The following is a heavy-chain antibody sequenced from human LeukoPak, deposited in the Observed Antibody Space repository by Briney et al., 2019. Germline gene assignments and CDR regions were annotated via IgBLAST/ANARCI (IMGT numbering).Heavy chain of an antibody. CDR1: GFTFSSYS. J-gene: IGHJ4*02. CDR2: ISSSSSTI. CDR3: ARDGSRGNLVTAPDY. Sequence: GGSLRLSCAASGFTFSSYSMNWVRQAPGKGLEWVSYISSSSSTIYYADSVKGRFTISRDNAKNSLYLQMNSLRAEDTAIYYCARDGSRGNLVTAPDYWGQGTLVTVSS. V-gene: IGHV3-48*01. D-gene: IGHD2-21*02.